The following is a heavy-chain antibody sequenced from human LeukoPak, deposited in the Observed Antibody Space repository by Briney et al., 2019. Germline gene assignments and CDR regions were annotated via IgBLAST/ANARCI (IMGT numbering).Heavy chain of an antibody. V-gene: IGHV3-74*01. CDR3: TRPQSGYDAFDI. D-gene: IGHD2-15*01. CDR1: GFTFSSYW. J-gene: IGHJ3*02. CDR2: INYDGTST. Sequence: GGSLRLSCAASGFTFSSYWMHWVRQAPGKGLVWVSRINYDGTSTSYADSVKGRFTISRNNAKNTLYLQMNSLRAEDTAVYYCTRPQSGYDAFDIWGQGTMVTVSS.